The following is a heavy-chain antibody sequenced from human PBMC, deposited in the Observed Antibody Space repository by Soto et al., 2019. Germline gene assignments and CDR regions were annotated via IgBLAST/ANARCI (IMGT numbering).Heavy chain of an antibody. CDR2: IYNSGIT. CDR3: ATSDGFGVVTPFFEY. V-gene: IGHV4-59*12. Sequence: PSETLSLTCTVSGGSISSNFWSWVRRPPGKGLEWIGYIYNSGITIYNPSLKTRVTMSVDTSKNQFSLKLKSVTAADTAVYYCATSDGFGVVTPFFEYWGQGILVPVSS. J-gene: IGHJ4*02. CDR1: GGSISSNF. D-gene: IGHD3-3*01.